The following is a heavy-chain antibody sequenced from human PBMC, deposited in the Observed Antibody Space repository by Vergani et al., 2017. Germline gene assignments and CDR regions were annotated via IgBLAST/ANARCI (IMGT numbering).Heavy chain of an antibody. CDR2: IYYSGST. CDR3: ARHQRGYCSSTSCYTFDY. CDR1: GGSISSSSYY. Sequence: QLQLQESGPGLVKPSETLSLTCTVSGGSISSSSYYWGWIRQPPGKGLEWIGSIYYSGSTYYNPSLKSRVTISVDTSKNQFSLKLSSVTAADTAVYYCARHQRGYCSSTSCYTFDYWGQGTLVTVSS. V-gene: IGHV4-39*01. D-gene: IGHD2-2*02. J-gene: IGHJ4*02.